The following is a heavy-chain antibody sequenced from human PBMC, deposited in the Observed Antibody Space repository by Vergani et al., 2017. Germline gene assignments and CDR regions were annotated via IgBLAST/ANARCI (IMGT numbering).Heavy chain of an antibody. CDR1: GFISSSYW. V-gene: IGHV3-7*01. CDR3: ARVATIFGGGMDV. CDR2: VNQDGSEK. J-gene: IGHJ6*02. D-gene: IGHD3-9*01. Sequence: EGQLVESGGDWVQRGGSLRLSCAASGFISSSYWMSWVRQAPGKGLEWVANVNQDGSEKYYVDSVRGRFTISRDNAKNSIYLQMNSLRAEDTAVYYCARVATIFGGGMDVWGQGTTVTVSS.